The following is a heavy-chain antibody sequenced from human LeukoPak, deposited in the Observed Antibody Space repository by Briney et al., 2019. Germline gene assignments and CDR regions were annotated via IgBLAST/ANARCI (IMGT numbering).Heavy chain of an antibody. CDR1: GFTFSSYA. J-gene: IGHJ4*02. V-gene: IGHV3-30*04. CDR2: ISYDGSNK. Sequence: PGRSLRLSCAASGFTFSSYAMHWVRQAPGKGLEWVAVISYDGSNKYYADSVKGRFTISRDNSKNTLYLQMNSLRAEDTAVYYCARDFPYYYDSSGYYIRSALDYWGQGTLVTVSS. D-gene: IGHD3-22*01. CDR3: ARDFPYYYDSSGYYIRSALDY.